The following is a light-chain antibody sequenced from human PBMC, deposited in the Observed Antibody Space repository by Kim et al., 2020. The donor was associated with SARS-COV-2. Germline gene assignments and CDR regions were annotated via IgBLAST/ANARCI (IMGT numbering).Light chain of an antibody. Sequence: APVGDSVTITCRASQTIRNYLNWYQQKPKKAPKLLIYAASSLQSGAPSRFSGSGSGTDFTLTISSLQPKDFATYYCQQSYITPYTFAQGTKLEI. CDR3: QQSYITPYT. CDR2: AAS. V-gene: IGKV1-39*01. J-gene: IGKJ2*01. CDR1: QTIRNY.